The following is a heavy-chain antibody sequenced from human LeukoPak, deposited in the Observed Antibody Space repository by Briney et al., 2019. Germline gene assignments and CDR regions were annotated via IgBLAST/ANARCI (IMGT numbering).Heavy chain of an antibody. CDR3: ARGVVSFDY. Sequence: PSETLSLTCTVSGGSISSYYWCWIPQPPGKGLEWIGYIYYSGSTNYNPSLKSRVTISVDTSKNQFSLKLSSVTAADTAVYYCARGVVSFDYWGQGTLVTVSS. J-gene: IGHJ4*02. V-gene: IGHV4-59*01. CDR1: GGSISSYY. D-gene: IGHD2-2*01. CDR2: IYYSGST.